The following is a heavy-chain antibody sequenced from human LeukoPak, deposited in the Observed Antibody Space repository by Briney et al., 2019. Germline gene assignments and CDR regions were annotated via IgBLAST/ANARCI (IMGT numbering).Heavy chain of an antibody. CDR3: ARHYCSGATCHFDN. CDR2: IYHSGNS. V-gene: IGHV4-39*01. CDR1: GGSFSSSSYY. J-gene: IGHJ4*02. Sequence: SETLSLTCTVSGGSFSSSSYYWGWIRQPPGKGPEWIGSIYHSGNSYYNPSLKSRVTISVDTSKNQLSLKLNSVTAADTAVYFCARHYCSGATCHFDNWGQGALVTVSS. D-gene: IGHD2-15*01.